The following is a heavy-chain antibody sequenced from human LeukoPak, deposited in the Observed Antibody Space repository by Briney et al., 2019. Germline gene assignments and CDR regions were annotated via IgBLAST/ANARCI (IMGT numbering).Heavy chain of an antibody. V-gene: IGHV4-59*01. CDR2: IYYSGST. CDR3: ARGRTNYYDENWFDP. J-gene: IGHJ5*02. D-gene: IGHD3-22*01. Sequence: SETLSLTCTVSGASISSYYWSWIRQPPGKGLEWIGYIYYSGSTNYNPSLKSRVTISVDTSKNQFSLKLSPVTAADTAVYYCARGRTNYYDENWFDPWGQGTLVTVSS. CDR1: GASISSYY.